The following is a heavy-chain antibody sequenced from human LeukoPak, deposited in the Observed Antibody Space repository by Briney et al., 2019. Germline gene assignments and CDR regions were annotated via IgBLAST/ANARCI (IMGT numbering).Heavy chain of an antibody. V-gene: IGHV3-48*01. CDR1: GFTFNSYN. D-gene: IGHD1-26*01. J-gene: IGHJ1*01. Sequence: PGGSLRLSCLASGFTFNSYNMNWVRQAPGKGLEWISHISSSSTTIYYADSVKGRFTISSDNAQNSLYLQMNSLRAEDTAMYYCARDNSGAQYVAEYFLRWGQGTLVTVSS. CDR3: ARDNSGAQYVAEYFLR. CDR2: ISSSSTTI.